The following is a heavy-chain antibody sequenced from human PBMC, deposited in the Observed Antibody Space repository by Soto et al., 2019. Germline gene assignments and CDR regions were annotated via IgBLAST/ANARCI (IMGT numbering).Heavy chain of an antibody. CDR3: TTEAWLAWFDP. CDR2: VSGSGGST. D-gene: IGHD3-9*01. J-gene: IGHJ5*02. CDR1: GFTFSSYA. Sequence: GSLRLSCAASGFTFSSYAMSWVRQAPGKGLEWISAVSGSGGSTYYADSVKGRFTISRDNSKDTLYLQMNSLKTEDTAVYYCTTEAWLAWFDPWGQGTLVTVSS. V-gene: IGHV3-23*01.